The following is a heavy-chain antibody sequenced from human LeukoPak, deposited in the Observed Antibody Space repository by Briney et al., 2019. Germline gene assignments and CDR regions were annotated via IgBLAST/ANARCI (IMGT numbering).Heavy chain of an antibody. V-gene: IGHV1-46*01. D-gene: IGHD3-9*01. CDR2: INPSADHT. CDR3: ARDHYEILARTRGPFDY. CDR1: GYTVSSYY. J-gene: IGHJ4*02. Sequence: GASVKVSCKASGYTVSSYYIHWVRQAPGRGLEWMGLINPSADHTNYAQRFQGRITMTRDTSTSTVYMELGSLRYEDTAVYYCARDHYEILARTRGPFDYWGQGTLVTVSS.